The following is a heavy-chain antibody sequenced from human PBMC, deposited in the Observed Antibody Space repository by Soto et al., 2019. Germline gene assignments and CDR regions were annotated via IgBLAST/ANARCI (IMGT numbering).Heavy chain of an antibody. J-gene: IGHJ4*02. CDR2: IKQDGSEK. Sequence: GGSLRLSCAASGFTFNSYWMSWVRQAPGKGLEWVANIKQDGSEKYYVDSVKGRFTISRDNAKNSLYLQMNSLRAEDTAVYYCARVGYWTNGVCYQRFDYWGQGTLVTVSS. CDR3: ARVGYWTNGVCYQRFDY. D-gene: IGHD2-8*01. V-gene: IGHV3-7*03. CDR1: GFTFNSYW.